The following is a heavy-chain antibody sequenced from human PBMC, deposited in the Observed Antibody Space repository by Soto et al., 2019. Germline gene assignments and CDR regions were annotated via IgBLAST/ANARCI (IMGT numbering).Heavy chain of an antibody. D-gene: IGHD2-2*01. CDR2: IRSKANSYAT. CDR3: TRHADLGYCSSSSCYDFDY. CDR1: GLTFSGSA. V-gene: IGHV3-73*01. J-gene: IGHJ4*02. Sequence: GESLKISCAASGLTFSGSAMHWVRQASGKGLEWVGRIRSKANSYATEYGASVKGRFNISRDDSKNTAYLQMNSLKTEDTAVYYCTRHADLGYCSSSSCYDFDYWGQGTLVTVSS.